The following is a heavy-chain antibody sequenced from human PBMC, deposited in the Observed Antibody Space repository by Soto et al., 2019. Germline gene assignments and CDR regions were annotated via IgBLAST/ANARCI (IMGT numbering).Heavy chain of an antibody. D-gene: IGHD1-26*01. CDR3: ARARIGSYWMAPAFDI. CDR2: IYYSGST. CDR1: GVSISSYY. V-gene: IGHV4-59*01. Sequence: SDTLSLTCTVSGVSISSYYWSWILQPPGKGLEWIGYIYYSGSTNYNPSLKSRVTISVDTSKNQFSLKLSSVTAADTAVYYCARARIGSYWMAPAFDIWGQGTMVTVSS. J-gene: IGHJ3*02.